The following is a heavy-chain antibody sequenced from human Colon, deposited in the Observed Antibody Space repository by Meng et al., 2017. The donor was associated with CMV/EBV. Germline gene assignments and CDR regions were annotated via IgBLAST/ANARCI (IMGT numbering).Heavy chain of an antibody. CDR1: GFTVSSTY. J-gene: IGHJ4*02. CDR2: MYGTGNI. CDR3: ARGVVGVIPQDY. Sequence: ESLKISCVASGFTVSSTYMSWVRHAPGKGLEWVAFMYGTGNIFYSDSVKGRFTMSRDNSKNTLDLKMNSLTVEDTDVYFCARGVVGVIPQDYWGQGTLVTVSS. D-gene: IGHD3-16*02. V-gene: IGHV3-53*01.